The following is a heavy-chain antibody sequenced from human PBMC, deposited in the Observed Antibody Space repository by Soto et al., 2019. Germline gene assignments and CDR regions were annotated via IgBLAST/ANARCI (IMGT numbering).Heavy chain of an antibody. V-gene: IGHV1-69*13. D-gene: IGHD1-26*01. CDR3: ARGSGSYLGEYYYYGMDV. CDR1: GGTFSSYA. CDR2: IIPIFGTA. Sequence: SVKVSCKASGGTFSSYAISWVRQAPGQGLEWMGGIIPIFGTANYAQKFQGRVTITADESTSTAHMELSSLRSEDTAVYYCARGSGSYLGEYYYYGMDVWGQGTTVTVSS. J-gene: IGHJ6*02.